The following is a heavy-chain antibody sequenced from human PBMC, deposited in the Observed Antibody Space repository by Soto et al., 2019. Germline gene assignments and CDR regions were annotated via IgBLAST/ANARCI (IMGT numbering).Heavy chain of an antibody. D-gene: IGHD5-12*01. J-gene: IGHJ4*02. V-gene: IGHV3-30-3*01. CDR2: ISYDGSNK. CDR3: ERECMATVDY. Sequence: QVQLVESGGGVVQPGRSLRLSCAASGFTFSSYAMHWVRQAPGKGLEWVAVISYDGSNKYYADSVKGRFTISRDNSKKTLYLQMNSLRAEDTAVYYCERECMATVDYWGQGTLVTVSS. CDR1: GFTFSSYA.